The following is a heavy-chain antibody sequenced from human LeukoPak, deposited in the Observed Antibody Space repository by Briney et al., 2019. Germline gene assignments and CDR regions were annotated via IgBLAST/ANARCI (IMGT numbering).Heavy chain of an antibody. D-gene: IGHD2-2*01. CDR1: GFTFSSYG. V-gene: IGHV3-33*01. Sequence: GRSLRLSCAASGFTFSSYGMHWVRQAPGKGLEWVAVIWYDGSNKYYADSVKGRFTISRDNSKNTLYLQMNSLRAEDTAVYYCARDGVPVVPAAKVEHDWFDPWGQGTLVTVSS. J-gene: IGHJ5*02. CDR3: ARDGVPVVPAAKVEHDWFDP. CDR2: IWYDGSNK.